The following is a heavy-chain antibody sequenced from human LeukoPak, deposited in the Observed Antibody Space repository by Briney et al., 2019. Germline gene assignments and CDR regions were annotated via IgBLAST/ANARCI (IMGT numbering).Heavy chain of an antibody. CDR3: ARQIASAGTAGCDF. Sequence: SETLSLTCTVSGGSISSYYWSWIRQPAGKGLEWIGRIYSTGSTNYNPSLKSRVTTSVDSSKTQFALRLRSVTAADTAVYYCARQIASAGTAGCDFWGQGALVTVSS. CDR2: IYSTGST. V-gene: IGHV4-4*07. J-gene: IGHJ4*02. CDR1: GGSISSYY. D-gene: IGHD6-13*01.